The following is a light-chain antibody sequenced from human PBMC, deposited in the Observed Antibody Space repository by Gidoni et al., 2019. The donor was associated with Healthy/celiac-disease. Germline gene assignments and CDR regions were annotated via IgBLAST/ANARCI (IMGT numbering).Light chain of an antibody. Sequence: QSVLTQPPSASGTPGQRVTISCSGSSSTIGSNYVYWYQQLPGTAPKLLSYRNNQRPSGVPDRFSGSKSGTSASLAISGRRSEDEADYYCAAWDDRLSGPVFGGGTKLTVL. CDR2: RNN. V-gene: IGLV1-47*01. J-gene: IGLJ3*02. CDR3: AAWDDRLSGPV. CDR1: SSTIGSNY.